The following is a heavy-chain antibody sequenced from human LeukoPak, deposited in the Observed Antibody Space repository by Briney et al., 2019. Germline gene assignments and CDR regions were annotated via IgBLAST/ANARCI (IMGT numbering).Heavy chain of an antibody. CDR3: ARARRYDNSWYDY. V-gene: IGHV1-69*04. CDR1: GGTFSSYA. D-gene: IGHD6-13*01. Sequence: ASVKVSCKASGGTFSSYAISWVRQAPGQGLEWMGRIIPILGITNYAQKFQGRVTITADKSTSTVYMELSSLGSEDTAIYYCARARRYDNSWYDYWGQGTLVTVSS. CDR2: IIPILGIT. J-gene: IGHJ4*02.